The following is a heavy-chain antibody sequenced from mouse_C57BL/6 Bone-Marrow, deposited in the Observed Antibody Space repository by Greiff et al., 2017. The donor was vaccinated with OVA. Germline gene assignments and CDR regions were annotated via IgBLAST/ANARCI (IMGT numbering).Heavy chain of an antibody. Sequence: EVNVVESGGGLVKPGGSLKLSCAASGFTFSSYAMSWVRQTPEKRLEWVATISDGGSYTYYPDNVKGRFTISRDNAKNNLYLQMSHLKSEDTAMYYCAREGWLLHYAMDYWGQGTSVTVSS. D-gene: IGHD2-3*01. CDR1: GFTFSSYA. CDR2: ISDGGSYT. J-gene: IGHJ4*01. V-gene: IGHV5-4*01. CDR3: AREGWLLHYAMDY.